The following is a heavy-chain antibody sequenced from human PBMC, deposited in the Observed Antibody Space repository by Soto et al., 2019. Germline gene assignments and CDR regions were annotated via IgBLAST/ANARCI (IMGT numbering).Heavy chain of an antibody. CDR2: MNPNSGNT. D-gene: IGHD1-7*01. V-gene: IGHV1-8*01. J-gene: IGHJ6*02. Sequence: QVQLVQSGAEVKKPGASVKVSCKASGYTFTSYDINWVRQATGQGLGWMGWMNPNSGNTGYAQKFQGRVTMTRNTSISTAYMDLSSLRSEDTAVYYCARERTGTTSMDVWGQGPTVTVSS. CDR1: GYTFTSYD. CDR3: ARERTGTTSMDV.